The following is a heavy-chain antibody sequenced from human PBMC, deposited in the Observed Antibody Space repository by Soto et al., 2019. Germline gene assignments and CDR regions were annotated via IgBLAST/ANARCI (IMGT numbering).Heavy chain of an antibody. V-gene: IGHV4-30-2*01. CDR2: IYHSGST. J-gene: IGHJ4*02. Sequence: QLQLQESGSGLVKPSQTLSLTCAVSGGSISSGGYSWSWIRQPPGKGLEWIGYIYHSGSTYYNPSLKSRVTLSVDRSKNQFSLKLSSVTAADTAVYYCARADGDDYGGSFDYWGQGTLVTVSS. D-gene: IGHD4-17*01. CDR3: ARADGDDYGGSFDY. CDR1: GGSISSGGYS.